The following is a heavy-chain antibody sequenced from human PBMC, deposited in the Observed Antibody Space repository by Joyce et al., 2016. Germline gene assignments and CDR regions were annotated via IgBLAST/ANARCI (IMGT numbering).Heavy chain of an antibody. CDR1: GYSFTTYW. CDR3: VRHADV. CDR2: IDPSDSYT. Sequence: EVQLVQSGAELKKPGESLRISCKGLGYSFTTYWINWVRQMPGKGLKWMGRIDPSDSYTMYSPSVQGHVTISADKSISTAYLQWTSLKASDTAMYFCVRHADVWGQGTTVSVSS. V-gene: IGHV5-10-1*03. J-gene: IGHJ6*02.